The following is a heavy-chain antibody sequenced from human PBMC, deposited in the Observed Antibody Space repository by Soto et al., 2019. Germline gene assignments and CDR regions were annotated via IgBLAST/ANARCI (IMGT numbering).Heavy chain of an antibody. CDR2: IYYSGST. J-gene: IGHJ6*02. V-gene: IGHV4-30-4*01. CDR3: ARERLMNYDFWSGYSPYYYYGMDV. Sequence: SETLSLTCTVSGGSISSGDYYWSWIRQPPGKGLEWIGYIYYSGSTYYNPSLKSRVTISVDTSKNQFSLKLSSVTAADTAVYYCARERLMNYDFWSGYSPYYYYGMDVWGQGTTVTVSS. CDR1: GGSISSGDYY. D-gene: IGHD3-3*01.